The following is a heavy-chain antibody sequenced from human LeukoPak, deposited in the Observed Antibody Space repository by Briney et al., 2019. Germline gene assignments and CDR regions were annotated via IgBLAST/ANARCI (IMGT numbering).Heavy chain of an antibody. CDR3: ARDLTGGYCSDY. CDR2: ITYDGGKT. CDR1: GFTFSSHA. V-gene: IGHV3-30-3*01. J-gene: IGHJ4*02. D-gene: IGHD3-16*01. Sequence: PGGSLRLSCAASGFTFSSHAMHWVRQAPGKGLEWVAVITYDGGKTYYAASVKGRFTISRDNSRNTLYLQMSSLRAEDAAVFYCARDLTGGYCSDYWGQGTLVTVSS.